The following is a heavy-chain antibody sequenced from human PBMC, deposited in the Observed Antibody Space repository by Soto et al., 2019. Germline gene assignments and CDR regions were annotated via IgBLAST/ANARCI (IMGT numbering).Heavy chain of an antibody. J-gene: IGHJ3*02. CDR2: IYYSGTT. Sequence: LSLTCTVSGGSMSPYFWSWIRQSPGKGLEWIGYIYYSGTTNYNPSFKSRVTTLLDTSKNQFSLKLVSLTAADTAFYYCARGRGGTYDAFDIWGPGALVTVSS. CDR3: ARGRGGTYDAFDI. D-gene: IGHD1-26*01. V-gene: IGHV4-59*01. CDR1: GGSMSPYF.